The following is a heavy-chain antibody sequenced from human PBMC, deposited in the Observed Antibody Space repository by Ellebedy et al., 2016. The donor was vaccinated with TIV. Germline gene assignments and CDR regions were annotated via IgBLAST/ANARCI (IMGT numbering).Heavy chain of an antibody. CDR2: ISASTV. J-gene: IGHJ2*01. Sequence: GGSLRLXXAASGFSFSSHIFNWVRQAPGKGLEWVSYISASTVYYTDSVRGRFTISRDDAKNSLYLQMNSLRGEDTAVYYCARGGGYSYDSWWYPDVWGRGTLVTVSS. D-gene: IGHD5-18*01. CDR1: GFSFSSHI. V-gene: IGHV3-48*04. CDR3: ARGGGYSYDSWWYPDV.